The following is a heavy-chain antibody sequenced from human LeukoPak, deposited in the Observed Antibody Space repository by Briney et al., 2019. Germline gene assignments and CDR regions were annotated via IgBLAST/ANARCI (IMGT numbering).Heavy chain of an antibody. D-gene: IGHD2-2*01. CDR1: GYTFTSYG. CDR2: ISAYNGNT. V-gene: IGHV1-18*01. J-gene: IGHJ4*02. Sequence: ASVKVSCKASGYTFTSYGISWVRQAPGQGLEWMGWISAYNGNTNYAQKLQGRVTMPTDTSTSTAYMELRSLRSDDTAVYYCARDLPLVVPAAMGAPEGFDYWGQGTLVTVSS. CDR3: ARDLPLVVPAAMGAPEGFDY.